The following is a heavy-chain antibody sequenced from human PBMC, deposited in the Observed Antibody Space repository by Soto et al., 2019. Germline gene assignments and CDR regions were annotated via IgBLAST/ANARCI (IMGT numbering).Heavy chain of an antibody. CDR1: GFTFSSYA. Sequence: GGSLRLSCAASGFTFSSYAMSWVRQAPGKGLEWVSAISGSGGSTYYADSVKGRFTISRANSKNTLYLQMNSLRAEATDVYDCARGGDFWSGCYCYYYMDVWGKGTTVTVSS. V-gene: IGHV3-23*01. CDR3: ARGGDFWSGCYCYYYMDV. D-gene: IGHD3-3*01. J-gene: IGHJ6*03. CDR2: ISGSGGST.